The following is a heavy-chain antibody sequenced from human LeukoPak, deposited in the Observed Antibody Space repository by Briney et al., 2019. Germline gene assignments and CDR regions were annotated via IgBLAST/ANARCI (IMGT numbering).Heavy chain of an antibody. V-gene: IGHV3-43*01. Sequence: PGGSLRLSCAASGFTFDDYTMHWVRHAPGKGLEWVSLITWDGGSTHYADSVKGRFTISRDNSKNSLYLQMNSLRTEDTALYYCAKGKYTGSYLSHVDYWGQGTLVTVSS. CDR2: ITWDGGST. CDR1: GFTFDDYT. CDR3: AKGKYTGSYLSHVDY. D-gene: IGHD3-10*01. J-gene: IGHJ4*02.